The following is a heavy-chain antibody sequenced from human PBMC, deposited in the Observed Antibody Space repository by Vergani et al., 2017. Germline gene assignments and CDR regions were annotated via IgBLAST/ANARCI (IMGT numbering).Heavy chain of an antibody. CDR3: AGVRILLRGAGVMDV. V-gene: IGHV4-4*03. J-gene: IGHJ6*02. CDR2: IYHSVST. CDR1: GGSISRSNW. D-gene: IGHD3-10*01. Sequence: QVQLQESGPGLVKPPGTLSLTCAVSGGSISRSNWWSWVRPPPGKGLEWIGEIYHSVSTNYNPSLKRRVTISVDKSKNQFSLKLSSVTAADTAVYDCAGVRILLRGAGVMDVWGQGTTVTVSS.